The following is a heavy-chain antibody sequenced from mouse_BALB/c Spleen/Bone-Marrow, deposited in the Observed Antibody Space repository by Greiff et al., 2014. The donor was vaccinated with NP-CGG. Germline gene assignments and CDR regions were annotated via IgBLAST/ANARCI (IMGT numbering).Heavy chain of an antibody. CDR1: GFNIKDTY. V-gene: IGHV14-3*02. J-gene: IGHJ2*01. CDR3: AFITTVVEYYFDY. CDR2: IDPANGNS. D-gene: IGHD1-1*01. Sequence: EVKLEESGAGLVKPGASVKLSCTASGFNIKDTYMHWVKQRPEQGLEWIGRIDPANGNSKYDPKFQGKATITADTSSNTAYLQLSSLTSEDTAVYYCAFITTVVEYYFDYWGQGTTLTVSS.